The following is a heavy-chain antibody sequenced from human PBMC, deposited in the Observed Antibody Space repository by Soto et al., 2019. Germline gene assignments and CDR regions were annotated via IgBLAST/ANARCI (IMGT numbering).Heavy chain of an antibody. CDR2: IYYSGST. CDR3: ARIIPSDHDSSGYYYDAPLVYFDY. D-gene: IGHD3-22*01. Sequence: SETLSLTCPVSGGSISSGGYYWSWIRQHPGKGLEWIGYIYYSGSTYYNPSLKSRVTISVDTSKNQFSLKLSSVTAADTAVYYCARIIPSDHDSSGYYYDAPLVYFDYWGQGTLVTVSS. J-gene: IGHJ4*02. CDR1: GGSISSGGYY. V-gene: IGHV4-31*03.